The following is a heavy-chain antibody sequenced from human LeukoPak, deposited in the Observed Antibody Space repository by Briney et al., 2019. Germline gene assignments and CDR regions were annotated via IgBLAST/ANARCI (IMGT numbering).Heavy chain of an antibody. Sequence: PGGSLRLSCAASGFSVSSNYMTWVRQAPGKGLEWVSIIYSGGSTYYADSVKGRFTISRDNSKNTLYLQMNSLRAEDTAVYYCAREGYSSGCDYWGQGTLVTVSS. D-gene: IGHD6-19*01. CDR3: AREGYSSGCDY. V-gene: IGHV3-53*01. CDR1: GFSVSSNY. CDR2: IYSGGST. J-gene: IGHJ4*02.